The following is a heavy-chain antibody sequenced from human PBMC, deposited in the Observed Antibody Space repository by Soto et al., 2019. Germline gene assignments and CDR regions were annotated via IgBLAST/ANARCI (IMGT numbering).Heavy chain of an antibody. Sequence: QVQLQESGPGLVKPSETLSLTCTVSGGSISSYYWSWIRQPPGKGLEWIGYIYYSGGTNYNPSLKSRVTISVDTSKNQFSLKLSSVTAADTAVYYCARLSSVGTAAAYSIDYWGQGTLVTVSS. CDR2: IYYSGGT. D-gene: IGHD6-13*01. CDR3: ARLSSVGTAAAYSIDY. V-gene: IGHV4-59*08. CDR1: GGSISSYY. J-gene: IGHJ4*02.